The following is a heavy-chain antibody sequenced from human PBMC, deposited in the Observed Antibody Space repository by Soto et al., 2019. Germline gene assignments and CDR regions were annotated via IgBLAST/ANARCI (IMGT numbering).Heavy chain of an antibody. V-gene: IGHV4-30-4*01. D-gene: IGHD2-2*01. CDR3: ARDLYLGGYCSSTSCYDYYYGMDV. Sequence: TLSLTCTVSGGSISSGDYYWSWIRQPPGKGLEWIGYIYYSGSTYYNPSLKSRVTISVDTSKNQFSLKLSSVTAADTAVYYCARDLYLGGYCSSTSCYDYYYGMDVWGQGTTVTVSS. J-gene: IGHJ6*02. CDR2: IYYSGST. CDR1: GGSISSGDYY.